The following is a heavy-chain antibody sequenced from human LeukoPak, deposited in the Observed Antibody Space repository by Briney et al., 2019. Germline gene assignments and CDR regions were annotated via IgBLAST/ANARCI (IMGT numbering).Heavy chain of an antibody. D-gene: IGHD2-2*01. V-gene: IGHV3-11*04. J-gene: IGHJ4*02. Sequence: PGGSLRLSCAASGFTFSDYYMSWIRQAPGRGLEWVSYISSSGSTIYYADSVKGRFTISRDNAKNSLYLQMNSLRAEDTAVYYCAVDIVVVPAANPIDYWGQGTLVTVSS. CDR3: AVDIVVVPAANPIDY. CDR2: ISSSGSTI. CDR1: GFTFSDYY.